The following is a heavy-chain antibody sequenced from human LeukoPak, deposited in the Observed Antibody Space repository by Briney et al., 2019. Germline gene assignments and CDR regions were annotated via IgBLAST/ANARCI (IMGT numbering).Heavy chain of an antibody. V-gene: IGHV4-59*08. CDR3: ARSTYFDFWSGFDN. CDR1: GGSISSYY. D-gene: IGHD3-3*01. CDR2: IYYSGST. J-gene: IGHJ4*02. Sequence: SETLSLTCTVSGGSISSYYWSWIRQPPGKGLEWIGYIYYSGSTNYNPSLKSRVTISVDTSKNQFSLKLSSVTAADTAVYYCARSTYFDFWSGFDNWGQGTLVTVSS.